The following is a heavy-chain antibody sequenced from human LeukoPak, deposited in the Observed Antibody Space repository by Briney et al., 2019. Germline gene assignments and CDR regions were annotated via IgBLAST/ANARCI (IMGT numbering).Heavy chain of an antibody. Sequence: GASVKVSCRASGYTFTSYAMNWVRQAPGQGLEWMGWINTNTGNPTYAQGFTGRFVFSLDTSVSTAYLQISSLKAEDTAVYYCARGGYGDYALPLGYWGQGTLVTVSS. V-gene: IGHV7-4-1*02. CDR3: ARGGYGDYALPLGY. CDR1: GYTFTSYA. J-gene: IGHJ4*02. D-gene: IGHD4-17*01. CDR2: INTNTGNP.